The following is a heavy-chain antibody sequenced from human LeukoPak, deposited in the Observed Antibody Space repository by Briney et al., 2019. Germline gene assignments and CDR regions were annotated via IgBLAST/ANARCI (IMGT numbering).Heavy chain of an antibody. CDR3: AKDGDTAMGPQFDY. CDR1: GFTFDVYT. J-gene: IGHJ4*02. Sequence: GGSLRLSCAASGFTFDVYTMHWVRQAPGEGLEWVSLISSDGGSTYYADSVKGRFTISRDNSKNSLYLQMNSLRTEDTALYYCAKDGDTAMGPQFDYWGQGTLVTVSS. D-gene: IGHD5-18*01. V-gene: IGHV3-43*01. CDR2: ISSDGGST.